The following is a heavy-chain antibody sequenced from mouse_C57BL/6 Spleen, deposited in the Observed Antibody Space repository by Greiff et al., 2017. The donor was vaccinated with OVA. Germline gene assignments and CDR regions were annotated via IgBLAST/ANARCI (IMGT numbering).Heavy chain of an antibody. J-gene: IGHJ4*01. CDR3: ARPYGSSYAMDY. CDR1: GFTFSDYY. CDR2: ISNGGGST. D-gene: IGHD1-1*01. V-gene: IGHV5-12*01. Sequence: EVQVVESGGGLVQPGGSLKLSCAASGFTFSDYYMYWVRQTPEKRLEWVAYISNGGGSTYYPDTVKGRFTISRDNAKNTLYLQMSRLKSEDTAMYYCARPYGSSYAMDYWGQGTSVTVSS.